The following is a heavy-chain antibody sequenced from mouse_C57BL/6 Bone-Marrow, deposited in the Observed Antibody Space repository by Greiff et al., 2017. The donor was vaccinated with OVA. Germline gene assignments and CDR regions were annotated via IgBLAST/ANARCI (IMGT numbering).Heavy chain of an antibody. CDR2: IDPSDSET. Sequence: QVQLQQPGAELVRPGSSVKLSCKASGYTFTSYWMHWVKQRPIQGLEWIGNIDPSDSETHYNQKFKDKATLTVDKSSSTAYMQLSSLTSEDSAVYYCARGPHYYGSHYFDYWGQGTTLTVSS. J-gene: IGHJ2*01. CDR1: GYTFTSYW. V-gene: IGHV1-52*01. D-gene: IGHD1-1*01. CDR3: ARGPHYYGSHYFDY.